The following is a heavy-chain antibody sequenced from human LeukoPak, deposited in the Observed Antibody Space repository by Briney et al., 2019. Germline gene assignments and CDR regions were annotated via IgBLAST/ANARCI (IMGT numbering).Heavy chain of an antibody. CDR1: GFIFSSYA. Sequence: GGSLRLFCAASGFIFSSYAMIWVRQAPGKGLEWVSAISGSGGSTYYADSVKGRFTISRDNSKNTLYLQMNSLRAEDTAVYYCAKALRDIVVVPAAVEFDYWGQGTLVTVSS. CDR3: AKALRDIVVVPAAVEFDY. V-gene: IGHV3-23*01. J-gene: IGHJ4*02. CDR2: ISGSGGST. D-gene: IGHD2-2*01.